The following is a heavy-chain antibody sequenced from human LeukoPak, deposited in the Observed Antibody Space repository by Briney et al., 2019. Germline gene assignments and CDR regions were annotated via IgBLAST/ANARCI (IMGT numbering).Heavy chain of an antibody. J-gene: IGHJ4*02. Sequence: GGSLRLSGAASGFTFGSYNMNWVRQAPGKGLEWVSSISSSGSYIYYADSVRGRFSISRDNVKNSMSLQMNSLRAEDTAVYYCARGDDYLDFWGQGTLVTVSS. V-gene: IGHV3-21*06. CDR2: ISSSGSYI. CDR1: GFTFGSYN. CDR3: ARGDDYLDF.